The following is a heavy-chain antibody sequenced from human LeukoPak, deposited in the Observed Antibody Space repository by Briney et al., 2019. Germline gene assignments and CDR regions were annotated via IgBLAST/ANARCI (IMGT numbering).Heavy chain of an antibody. J-gene: IGHJ4*02. V-gene: IGHV3-30*02. D-gene: IGHD7-27*01. Sequence: PGGSLRLPCAASGFIFKNFGMYWVRQAPGKGLEWVAFIRYDGSRTYYTDSVKGRFTISRDNSNNTLYLQMNSLRPEDTAVYFCAKDRSWGMNSAEYWGQGTLVTVSP. CDR2: IRYDGSRT. CDR3: AKDRSWGMNSAEY. CDR1: GFIFKNFG.